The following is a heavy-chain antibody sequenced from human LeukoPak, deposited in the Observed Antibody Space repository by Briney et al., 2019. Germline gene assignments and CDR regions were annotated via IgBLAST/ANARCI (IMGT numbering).Heavy chain of an antibody. CDR1: GFTFSSYG. D-gene: IGHD6-13*01. J-gene: IGHJ4*02. CDR3: ARVQGVTAAVAHFDY. V-gene: IGHV3-33*01. Sequence: GRSLRLSCAASGFTFSSYGMHWVRQAPGKGLEWVAVIWYDGSNKYYADSVKGRFTISRDNSKNTLYLQMNSLRAEDTAVYYCARVQGVTAAVAHFDYWGQGTLVTVSS. CDR2: IWYDGSNK.